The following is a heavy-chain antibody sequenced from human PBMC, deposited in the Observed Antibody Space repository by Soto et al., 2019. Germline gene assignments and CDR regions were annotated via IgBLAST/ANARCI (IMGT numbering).Heavy chain of an antibody. J-gene: IGHJ6*02. Sequence: EVQLLESGGGLVQPGGSLKLSCAGSGFTFSSHAMTWVRQAPGKGLEWVSAISGSGGSTYYADSVRGRFTISRDNSKNTAYLQVNSLRAEDTAVYYCAKDLYAYYYYGLDVWGQGTTVTVSS. D-gene: IGHD3-16*01. CDR2: ISGSGGST. V-gene: IGHV3-23*01. CDR1: GFTFSSHA. CDR3: AKDLYAYYYYGLDV.